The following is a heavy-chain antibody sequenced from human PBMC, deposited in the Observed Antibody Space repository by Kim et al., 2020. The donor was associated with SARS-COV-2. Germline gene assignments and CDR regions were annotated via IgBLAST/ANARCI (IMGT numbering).Heavy chain of an antibody. V-gene: IGHV1-18*01. CDR3: ARGAYGDVSFDY. CDR2: T. D-gene: IGHD4-17*01. Sequence: TKNGRKVQGRVIMTTDTSTNTDYMELWSLRSDDTAMYYCARGAYGDVSFDYWGQGTLVTVSS. J-gene: IGHJ4*02.